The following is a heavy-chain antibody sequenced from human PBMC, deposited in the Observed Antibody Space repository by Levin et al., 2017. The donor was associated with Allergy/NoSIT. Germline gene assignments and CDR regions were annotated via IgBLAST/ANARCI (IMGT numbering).Heavy chain of an antibody. CDR1: GFTFSGYS. Sequence: GGSLRLSCAASGFTFSGYSMHWVRQAPGKGLEWVAVISYDGSNKYYADSVKGRFTISRDNSKNTLYLQMNSLRAEDTAVYYCARDNDGGGGSYYGMDVWGQGTTVTVSS. CDR3: ARDNDGGGGSYYGMDV. CDR2: ISYDGSNK. V-gene: IGHV3-30-3*01. J-gene: IGHJ6*02. D-gene: IGHD3-16*01.